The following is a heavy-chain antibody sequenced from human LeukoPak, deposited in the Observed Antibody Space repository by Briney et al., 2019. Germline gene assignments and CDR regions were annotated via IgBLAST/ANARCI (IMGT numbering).Heavy chain of an antibody. Sequence: ASVKVSCKVSGYTLTELSMHWVRQAPGEGLEWMGGFDPEDGETIYAQKFQGRVTMTRDMSTSTVYMELSSLRSEDTAVYYCARDPGAYCGGDCYFLYYYYYMDVWGKGTTVTVSS. CDR2: FDPEDGET. CDR3: ARDPGAYCGGDCYFLYYYYYMDV. D-gene: IGHD2-21*02. J-gene: IGHJ6*03. V-gene: IGHV1-24*01. CDR1: GYTLTELS.